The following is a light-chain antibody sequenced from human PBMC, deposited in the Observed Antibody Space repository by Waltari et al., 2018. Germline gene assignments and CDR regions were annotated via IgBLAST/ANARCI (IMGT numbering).Light chain of an antibody. V-gene: IGLV3-21*04. CDR3: QVWGDDSGPYVI. Sequence: SYVLTQPPSMSVAPGKTARITCAGSNIGWTSVQRYEQKPGQAPVLVMHYNTDRPSGIPGRFSGSNSGNTATLTINRVEAGDEADYYCQVWGDDSGPYVIFGGGTKLTVL. CDR2: YNT. CDR1: NIGWTS. J-gene: IGLJ2*01.